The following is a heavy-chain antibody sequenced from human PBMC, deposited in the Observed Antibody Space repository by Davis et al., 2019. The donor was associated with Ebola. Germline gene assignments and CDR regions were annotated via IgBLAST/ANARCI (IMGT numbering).Heavy chain of an antibody. D-gene: IGHD1-26*01. J-gene: IGHJ3*02. V-gene: IGHV3-74*01. CDR3: AKDTTNIWFDI. CDR2: INSDGSKT. Sequence: HTGGSLRLSCAASGFTFSNYWMHWVRQVPGKGLVWVSRINSDGSKTTYADSVKGRFTISRDNSKNTLYLQMNGLRVEDTAIYYCAKDTTNIWFDIWGQGTMVTVSS. CDR1: GFTFSNYW.